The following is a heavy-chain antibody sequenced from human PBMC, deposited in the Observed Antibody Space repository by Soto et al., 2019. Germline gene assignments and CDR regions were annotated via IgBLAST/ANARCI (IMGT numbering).Heavy chain of an antibody. CDR2: ISYDGSNK. CDR1: GFTFSSYG. J-gene: IGHJ6*02. V-gene: IGHV3-30*18. D-gene: IGHD3-22*01. CDR3: AKVGSRLPGAGWLLDYYYYGMDV. Sequence: PGGSLRLSCAASGFTFSSYGMHWVRQAPGKGLEWVAVISYDGSNKYYADSVKGRFTISRDNSKNTLYLQMNSLRAEDTAVYYCAKVGSRLPGAGWLLDYYYYGMDVWGQGTTVTVSS.